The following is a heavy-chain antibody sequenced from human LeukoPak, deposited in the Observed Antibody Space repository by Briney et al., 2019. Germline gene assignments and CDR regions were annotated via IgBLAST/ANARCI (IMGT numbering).Heavy chain of an antibody. CDR2: INPSGGST. CDR1: GYTFTSYD. V-gene: IGHV1-46*01. Sequence: ASVKVSCKASGYTFTSYDMHWVRQAPGQGLEWMGIINPSGGSTSYAQKFQGRVTMTRDMSTSTVYMELSSLRSEDTAVYYCARARELPVVPAAMGPFDYWGQGTLVTVSS. D-gene: IGHD2-2*01. J-gene: IGHJ4*02. CDR3: ARARELPVVPAAMGPFDY.